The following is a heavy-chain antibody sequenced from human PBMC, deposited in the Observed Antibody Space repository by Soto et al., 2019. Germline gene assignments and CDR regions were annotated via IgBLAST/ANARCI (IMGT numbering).Heavy chain of an antibody. V-gene: IGHV3-33*01. Sequence: QVQLVESGGGVVQPGRSLRLSCAASGFTFSSYGMHWVRQAPGKGLEWVAVIWYDGSNKYYADSVKGRFTISRDNSKNTLYLQMNSLRAEDTAVYYCAREQHVELRTEAPFDYWGQGTLVTVSS. CDR3: AREQHVELRTEAPFDY. D-gene: IGHD1-26*01. CDR1: GFTFSSYG. CDR2: IWYDGSNK. J-gene: IGHJ4*02.